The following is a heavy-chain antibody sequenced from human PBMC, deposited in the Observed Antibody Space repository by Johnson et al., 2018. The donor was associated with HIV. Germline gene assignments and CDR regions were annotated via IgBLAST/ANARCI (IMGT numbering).Heavy chain of an antibody. CDR3: ARGLQITFGGVIAPPDVFDI. Sequence: EVQLVESGGGVVQPGRSLRLSCAASGFFFDDYGMTWVRQPPGRGLEWVSGINWHGGSTGYTDSVKGRFTISRDNAKNSLYLQMNSLRVEDTALYYCARGLQITFGGVIAPPDVFDIGGQGTMVTVSS. CDR1: GFFFDDYG. D-gene: IGHD3-16*02. CDR2: INWHGGST. J-gene: IGHJ3*02. V-gene: IGHV3-20*04.